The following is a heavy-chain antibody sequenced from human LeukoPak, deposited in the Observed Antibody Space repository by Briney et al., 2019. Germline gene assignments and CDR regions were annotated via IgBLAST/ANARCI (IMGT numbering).Heavy chain of an antibody. CDR1: GGSISSYY. Sequence: SETLSLTCTVSGGSISSYYWSWIRQPPGKGLEWIGYIYYSGSTNYNPSLKSRVTISVDTSKNQFSLKLSSVTAADTAVYYCARDAGKYYYGSGSFGAGNHFDYWGQGTLVTVSS. J-gene: IGHJ4*02. CDR3: ARDAGKYYYGSGSFGAGNHFDY. D-gene: IGHD3-10*01. CDR2: IYYSGST. V-gene: IGHV4-59*01.